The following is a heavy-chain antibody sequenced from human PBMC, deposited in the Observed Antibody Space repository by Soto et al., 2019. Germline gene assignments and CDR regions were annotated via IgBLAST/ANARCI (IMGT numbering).Heavy chain of an antibody. J-gene: IGHJ4*02. V-gene: IGHV3-7*01. D-gene: IGHD3-10*02. CDR1: GFTFSSYA. Sequence: GGSLRLSCAASGFTFSSYAMSWVRQAPGKGLEWVASIKEDDSEKHFVDSVKGRFAISRDNVKSSLFLQMNGLRAEDTAVYYCACSRTFDYWGQGTLVTVSS. CDR3: ACSRTFDY. CDR2: IKEDDSEK.